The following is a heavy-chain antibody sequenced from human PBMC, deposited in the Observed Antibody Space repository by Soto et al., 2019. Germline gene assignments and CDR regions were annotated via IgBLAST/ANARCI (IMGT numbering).Heavy chain of an antibody. CDR1: GFSFSSFA. V-gene: IGHV3-23*01. CDR3: VKCAVLMPTSGGSCNWFDP. D-gene: IGHD3-10*01. J-gene: IGHJ5*02. Sequence: EVQLLESGGTLVQPGESLRLSCEVSGFSFSSFAMNWVRQAPGEGLEWVSSIRGTATSYADSVKGRLTISRDNSKSPVSLQMNTLRGEDTAVYYCVKCAVLMPTSGGSCNWFDPWGQGTRVIVSS. CDR2: IRGTAT.